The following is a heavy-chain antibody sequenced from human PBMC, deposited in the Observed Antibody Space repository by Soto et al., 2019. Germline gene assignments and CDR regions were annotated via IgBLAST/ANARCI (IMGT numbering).Heavy chain of an antibody. CDR1: GFTVTSNG. CDR2: ISSSSSTI. CDR3: AREKGLGIYYYYGMDV. J-gene: IGHJ6*02. Sequence: GGSLRLSCGVSGFTVTSNGVSWVRQAPGKGLEWVSYISSSSSTIYYADSVKGRFTISRDNAKNSLYLQMNSLRDEDTAVYYCAREKGLGIYYYYGMDVWGQGTTVTSP. D-gene: IGHD7-27*01. V-gene: IGHV3-48*02.